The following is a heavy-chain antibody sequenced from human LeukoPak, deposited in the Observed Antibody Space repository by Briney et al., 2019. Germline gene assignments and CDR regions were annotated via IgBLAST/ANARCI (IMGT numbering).Heavy chain of an antibody. CDR2: IYTSGST. D-gene: IGHD5-18*01. Sequence: SETLSLTRTVSGGSISRYYWSWIRQPAGKGLEWIGRIYTSGSTNCNPSLKSRVSMSVDTSKNQFSLKLSSVTAEDTAIYYCARDSDSYGPDFDYWGQGTLVTVSS. V-gene: IGHV4-4*07. CDR3: ARDSDSYGPDFDY. J-gene: IGHJ4*02. CDR1: GGSISRYY.